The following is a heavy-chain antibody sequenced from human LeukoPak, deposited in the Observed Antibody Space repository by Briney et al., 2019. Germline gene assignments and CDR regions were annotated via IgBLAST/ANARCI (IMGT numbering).Heavy chain of an antibody. V-gene: IGHV1-46*02. J-gene: IGHJ4*02. CDR2: INPSGGST. Sequence: ASVKVSCKASGYTFNSYYMHWVRQVPGQGLEWMGIINPSGGSTSYAQKFQGRVTMTRDPSISTAYMELSRLGSDDTAVYYCARDHFDFWSGYSATYFDYWGQGTLVTVSS. CDR3: ARDHFDFWSGYSATYFDY. CDR1: GYTFNSYY. D-gene: IGHD3-3*01.